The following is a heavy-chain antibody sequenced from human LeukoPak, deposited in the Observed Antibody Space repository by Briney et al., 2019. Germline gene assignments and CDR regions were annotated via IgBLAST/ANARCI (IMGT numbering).Heavy chain of an antibody. CDR3: ARTYYYDSSGYFQFDY. CDR1: GGSISSYD. D-gene: IGHD3-22*01. CDR2: IYYSGST. Sequence: PSETLSLTCTVSGGSISSYDWSWIRQPPGKGLEWIGYIYYSGSTNYNPSLKSRVTISVDTSKNQFSLKLSSVTAADTAVYYCARTYYYDSSGYFQFDYWGQGTLVTVSS. J-gene: IGHJ4*02. V-gene: IGHV4-59*01.